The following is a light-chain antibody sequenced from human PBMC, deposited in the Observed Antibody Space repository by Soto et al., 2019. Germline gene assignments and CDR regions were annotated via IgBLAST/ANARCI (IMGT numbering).Light chain of an antibody. J-gene: IGLJ1*01. CDR3: CSYAGTYTFYV. CDR1: SSDFGGYDL. V-gene: IGLV2-11*01. CDR2: DVT. Sequence: QSVLTQPRSVSGSPGQSVTISCTGTSSDFGGYDLVSWYQQHPGKAPKLMIYDVTKRPSGVPDRFSGSRSGNTASLTISGLQAEDDADYYCCSYAGTYTFYVFGTGTKVTVL.